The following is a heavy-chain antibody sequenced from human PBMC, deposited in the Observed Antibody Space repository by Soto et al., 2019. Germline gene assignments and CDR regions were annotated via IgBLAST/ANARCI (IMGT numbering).Heavy chain of an antibody. D-gene: IGHD4-4*01. V-gene: IGHV3-74*01. J-gene: IGHJ4*02. CDR2: ITSDGSRT. Sequence: EVQLVETGGGLVQPGGSLRLSCAASGFTFSRYWMHWVRQAPGKGLMWVSRITSDGSRTSYADSVKGRFTISRDNAKNTLFLQMNSLGDEDTAVYYCASDTVEAGFDYMGQGTLVTVSS. CDR3: ASDTVEAGFDY. CDR1: GFTFSRYW.